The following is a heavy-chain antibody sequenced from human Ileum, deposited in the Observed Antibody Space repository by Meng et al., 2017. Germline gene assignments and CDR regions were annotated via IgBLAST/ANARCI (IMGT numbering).Heavy chain of an antibody. J-gene: IGHJ4*02. D-gene: IGHD5/OR15-5a*01. Sequence: QVQLQESGPGLVKPSQTPSLTFRVSGAFLSTGGYYWGWIRQQPGKGLEWIGYSYYDGSSYYNPSLKSRPIISLDASKSQFSLRLTSMTAADTAIYYCTRGGFGYSVPFDFWGQGTLVTVSS. V-gene: IGHV4-31*03. CDR2: SYYDGSS. CDR1: GAFLSTGGYY. CDR3: TRGGFGYSVPFDF.